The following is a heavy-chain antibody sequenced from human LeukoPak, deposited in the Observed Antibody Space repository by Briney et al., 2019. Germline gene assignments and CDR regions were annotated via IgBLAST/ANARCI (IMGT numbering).Heavy chain of an antibody. CDR3: AKDISDGYNTYLDY. J-gene: IGHJ4*02. Sequence: PGRSLRLSCAASGFTFDDYAMRWARQAPGKGLEWVSGISWNSGSIGYADSVKGRFTISRDNAKNSLYLQMDSLRAEDTALYYCAKDISDGYNTYLDYWGQATLVTVSS. CDR1: GFTFDDYA. D-gene: IGHD5-24*01. CDR2: ISWNSGSI. V-gene: IGHV3-9*01.